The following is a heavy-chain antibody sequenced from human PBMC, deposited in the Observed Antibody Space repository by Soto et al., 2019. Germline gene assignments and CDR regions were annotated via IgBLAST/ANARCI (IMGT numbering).Heavy chain of an antibody. V-gene: IGHV3-23*01. CDR2: ISGSGGST. CDR1: GFTFSSYA. CDR3: AKPPLDYGDYATFNSGAFDI. D-gene: IGHD4-17*01. Sequence: EVQLLESGGGLVQPGGSLRLSCAASGFTFSSYAMSWVRQAPGKGLEWVSAISGSGGSTYYADSVKGRFTISRDNSNTTLYLQMNSLRAEDTAVYYCAKPPLDYGDYATFNSGAFDIWGQGKMVTVSS. J-gene: IGHJ3*02.